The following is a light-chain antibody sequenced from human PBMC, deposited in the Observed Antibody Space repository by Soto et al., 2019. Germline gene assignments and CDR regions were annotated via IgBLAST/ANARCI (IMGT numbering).Light chain of an antibody. CDR3: QQNNKGPPVT. J-gene: IGKJ4*01. CDR1: QTISND. CDR2: GAS. Sequence: EVVMTQSPATVSVSPGEGVTLSCRASQTISNDLAWYQQKPGQAPRLLIYGASTRATGVPARFSGGGSGKEFTLTISSLQFEDFAFIYCQQNNKGPPVTFGGGTRVDIK. V-gene: IGKV3-15*01.